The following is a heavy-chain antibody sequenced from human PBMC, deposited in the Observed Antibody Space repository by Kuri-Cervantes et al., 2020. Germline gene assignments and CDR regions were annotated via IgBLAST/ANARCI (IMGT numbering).Heavy chain of an antibody. Sequence: GESLKISCAASGFTFSGYAMSWVRQAPGKGLEWVSGISGSGVDTYYADSVKGRFTISRDNSKSTLYQQMNSLRAEDTAVYYCAKDSLPRITVAGDSYWGQGTLVTVSS. J-gene: IGHJ4*02. CDR1: GFTFSGYA. V-gene: IGHV3-23*01. D-gene: IGHD6-19*01. CDR3: AKDSLPRITVAGDSY. CDR2: ISGSGVDT.